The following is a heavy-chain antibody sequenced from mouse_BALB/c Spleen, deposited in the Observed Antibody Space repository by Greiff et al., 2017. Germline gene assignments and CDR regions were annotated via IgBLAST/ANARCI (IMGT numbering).Heavy chain of an antibody. D-gene: IGHD2-4*01. CDR3: AGEGLRRGY. CDR2: IYPYNGGT. V-gene: IGHV1S29*02. Sequence: EVQLQQSGPELVKPGASVKISCKASGYTFTDYNMHWVKQSHGKSLEWIGYIYPYNGGTGYNQKFKSKATLTVDNSSSTAYMELRSLTSEDSAVYYCAGEGLRRGYWGQGTTLTVSS. CDR1: GYTFTDYN. J-gene: IGHJ2*01.